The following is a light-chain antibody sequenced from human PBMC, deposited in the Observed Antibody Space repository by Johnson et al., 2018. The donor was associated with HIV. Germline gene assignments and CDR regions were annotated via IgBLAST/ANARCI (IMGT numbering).Light chain of an antibody. J-gene: IGLJ1*01. Sequence: QSVLTQPPSVSAAPGQKVTISCSGSSSNIGNNYVSWYQQFPGTAPKLLIYENNKRPSGIPDRFSGSKSGTSATLGITGLQTGDEADYYCGTWDSSLSVYVFGTATKVTVL. CDR1: SSNIGNNY. CDR2: ENN. CDR3: GTWDSSLSVYV. V-gene: IGLV1-51*02.